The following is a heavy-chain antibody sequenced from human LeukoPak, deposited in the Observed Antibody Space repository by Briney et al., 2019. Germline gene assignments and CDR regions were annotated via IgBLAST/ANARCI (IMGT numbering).Heavy chain of an antibody. CDR3: ARIALSDWANSL. V-gene: IGHV3-74*01. D-gene: IGHD6-19*01. J-gene: IGHJ4*02. CDR2: ISSDGSST. CDR1: GFTFSSYC. Sequence: PGGSLRLSCAASGFTFSSYCMHWVRQAPGKGLVWVTRISSDGSSTSYADSVKGRFTISRDNAKNTLYLQMSSLRAEDTAMYYCARIALSDWANSLWGRGTLVTVSS.